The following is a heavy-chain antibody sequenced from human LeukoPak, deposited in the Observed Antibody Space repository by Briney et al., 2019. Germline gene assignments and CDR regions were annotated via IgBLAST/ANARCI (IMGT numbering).Heavy chain of an antibody. CDR2: ISWDGGST. V-gene: IGHV3-43*01. D-gene: IGHD4-23*01. CDR3: VRGNDYGGPHY. Sequence: GSLRLSCAASGFTFDDYTMHWVRQAPGKGLEWVSLISWDGGSTYYADSVKGRFTISRDSGKNTLFLQMNSLRAEDAAVYYCVRGNDYGGPHYWGQGTLVTVSS. CDR1: GFTFDDYT. J-gene: IGHJ4*02.